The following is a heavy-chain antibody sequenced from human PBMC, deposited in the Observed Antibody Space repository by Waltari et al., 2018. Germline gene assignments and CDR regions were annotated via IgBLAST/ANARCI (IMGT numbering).Heavy chain of an antibody. CDR3: TSGYSSGWYTSFDY. Sequence: EVQLVESGGDLVQPGGSLRLSCAASGFTFSSYEMNWVRQAPGKGLEWVSYISSSGSTIYYADSVKGRFTISRDNAKNSLYLQMNSLRAEDTAVYYCTSGYSSGWYTSFDYWGQGTLVTVSS. V-gene: IGHV3-48*03. CDR2: ISSSGSTI. J-gene: IGHJ4*02. CDR1: GFTFSSYE. D-gene: IGHD6-19*01.